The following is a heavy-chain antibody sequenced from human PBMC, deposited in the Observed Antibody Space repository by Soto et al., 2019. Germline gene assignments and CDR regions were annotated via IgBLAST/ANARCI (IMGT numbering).Heavy chain of an antibody. D-gene: IGHD2-15*01. CDR1: GGSFSGYY. V-gene: IGHV4-34*01. Sequence: SETLSLTCAVYGGSFSGYYWSWIRQPPGKGLEWIGEINHSGSTNYNPSLKSRVTISVDTSKNQFSLKLSSVTAADTAVDYCARYAPPLGYCSGGSCYPRGYYYMDVWGKGTTVTVSS. CDR3: ARYAPPLGYCSGGSCYPRGYYYMDV. CDR2: INHSGST. J-gene: IGHJ6*03.